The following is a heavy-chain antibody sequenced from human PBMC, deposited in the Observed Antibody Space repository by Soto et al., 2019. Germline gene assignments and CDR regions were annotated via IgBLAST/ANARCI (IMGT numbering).Heavy chain of an antibody. CDR3: ARDRRWTAFDY. CDR1: GGSISSSSYY. Sequence: SETLSLTCTVSGGSISSSSYYWGWIRQPPGKGLEWIGSIYYSGSTYYNPSLKSRVTISVDTSKNQFSLKLSSVTAEDTAVYYCARDRRWTAFDYWGQGTLVTVSS. V-gene: IGHV4-39*02. D-gene: IGHD1-1*01. J-gene: IGHJ4*02. CDR2: IYYSGST.